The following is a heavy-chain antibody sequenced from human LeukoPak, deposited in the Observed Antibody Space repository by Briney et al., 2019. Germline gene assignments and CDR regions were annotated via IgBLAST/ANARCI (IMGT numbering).Heavy chain of an antibody. CDR1: GFTFSSYA. D-gene: IGHD1-26*01. CDR2: IKSKPDGGAI. J-gene: IGHJ4*02. V-gene: IGHV3-15*01. Sequence: GSLRLSCAASGFTFSSYAMHWVRQAPGKGLEWVGRIKSKPDGGAIDYAAPVKGRFIISRDDSKDMLYLQMNSLKTEDTGVYYCTRDKLELRQFDYWGQGTLVTVSS. CDR3: TRDKLELRQFDY.